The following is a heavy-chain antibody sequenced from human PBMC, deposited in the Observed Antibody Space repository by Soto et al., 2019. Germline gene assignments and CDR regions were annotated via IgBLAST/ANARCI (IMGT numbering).Heavy chain of an antibody. Sequence: QVQLVESRGGVVQPGRSLRLSCAASGFTFSSYGMHWVRQAPGKGLEWVAVIWYDGSNKYYADSVKGRFTISRDNSKNTLYLQMNSLRAEDTAVYYCARVCYDSDYYYGMDVWGQGTTVTVSS. CDR1: GFTFSSYG. J-gene: IGHJ6*02. CDR2: IWYDGSNK. V-gene: IGHV3-33*01. D-gene: IGHD5-12*01. CDR3: ARVCYDSDYYYGMDV.